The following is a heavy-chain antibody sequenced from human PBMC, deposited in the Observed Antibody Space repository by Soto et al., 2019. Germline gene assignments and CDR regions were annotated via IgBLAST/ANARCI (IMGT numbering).Heavy chain of an antibody. Sequence: GGSLRLSCAASGFTFSSYGMHWVRQAPGKGLEWVAVISYDGSNKYYADSVKGRFTISRDNSKNTLYLQMNSLRAEDTAVYYCAKDSGQLERFSGDYYMDVWGKGTTVTVSS. CDR3: AKDSGQLERFSGDYYMDV. CDR2: ISYDGSNK. CDR1: GFTFSSYG. D-gene: IGHD1-1*01. V-gene: IGHV3-30*18. J-gene: IGHJ6*03.